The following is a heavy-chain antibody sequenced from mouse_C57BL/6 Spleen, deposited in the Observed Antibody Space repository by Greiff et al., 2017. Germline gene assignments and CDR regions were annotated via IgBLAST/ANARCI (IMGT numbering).Heavy chain of an antibody. D-gene: IGHD1-1*01. Sequence: VQLQQSGAELMKPGASVKLSCKATGYTFTGYWIEWVKQRPGHGLEWIGEILPGSGSTNYNVKFKGKATFTADTSSNTAYMQLSSLTTEDSAIYYCARRTVVAPYWYFDVWGTGTTVTVSS. CDR1: GYTFTGYW. CDR3: ARRTVVAPYWYFDV. V-gene: IGHV1-9*01. J-gene: IGHJ1*03. CDR2: ILPGSGST.